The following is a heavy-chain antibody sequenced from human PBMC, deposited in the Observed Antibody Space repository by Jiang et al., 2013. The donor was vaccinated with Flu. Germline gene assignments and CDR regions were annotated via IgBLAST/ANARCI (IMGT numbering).Heavy chain of an antibody. D-gene: IGHD4-23*01. CDR2: INTRTGNP. V-gene: IGHV7-4-1*02. CDR3: ARLSGNSAGY. CDR1: GYTFTSYA. Sequence: QSGSELKKPGASVKVSCKASGYTFTSYAMNWVRQAPGQGLEWMGWINTRTGNPTYAQAFTGRFVFSLDTSANTAFLEISSLKAEDTAIYFCARLSGNSAGYWGQGTLVTVSS. J-gene: IGHJ4*02.